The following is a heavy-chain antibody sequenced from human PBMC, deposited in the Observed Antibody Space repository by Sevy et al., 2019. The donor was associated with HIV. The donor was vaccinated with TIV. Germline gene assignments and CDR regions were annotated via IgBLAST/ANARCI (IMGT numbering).Heavy chain of an antibody. CDR3: ARGEVPYYFDY. Sequence: SETLSLTCTVSGGSISSYYWSWIRQPPGKGLEWIGYIYYSGDTNYNPSLKSRVTISVATSKNQFSLRLSSVTAADTAVYYCARGEVPYYFDYWGQGTLVTVSS. CDR1: GGSISSYY. V-gene: IGHV4-59*01. CDR2: IYYSGDT. D-gene: IGHD1-26*01. J-gene: IGHJ4*02.